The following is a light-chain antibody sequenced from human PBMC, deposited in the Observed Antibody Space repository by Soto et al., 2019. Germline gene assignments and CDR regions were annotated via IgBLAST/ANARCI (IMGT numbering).Light chain of an antibody. CDR3: QQVNDYPIT. Sequence: DIQLTQSPSFLSASVGDRVTIACRASQAIKSYLAWNQQKPGKAPKLLIYPASTLQSGVPSRFSGSGSGTEFTLTISSLQPEDFATYHCQQVNDYPITFGQGTRLEIK. V-gene: IGKV1-9*01. CDR2: PAS. J-gene: IGKJ5*01. CDR1: QAIKSY.